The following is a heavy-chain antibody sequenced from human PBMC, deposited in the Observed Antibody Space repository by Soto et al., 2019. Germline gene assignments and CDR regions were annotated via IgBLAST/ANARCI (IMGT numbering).Heavy chain of an antibody. CDR1: GFTFSSYW. V-gene: IGHV3-7*03. CDR3: ARDSLYSSSWYYYYYMDV. J-gene: IGHJ6*03. CDR2: IKQDGSEK. Sequence: GGSLRLSCAASGFTFSSYWMSWVRQAPGKGLEWVANIKQDGSEKYYVDSVKGRFTISRDNAKNPLYLQMNSLRAEDTAVYYCARDSLYSSSWYYYYYMDVWGKGTTVTVSS. D-gene: IGHD6-13*01.